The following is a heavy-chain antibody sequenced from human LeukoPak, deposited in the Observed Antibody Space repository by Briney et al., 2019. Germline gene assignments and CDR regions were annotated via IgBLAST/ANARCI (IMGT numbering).Heavy chain of an antibody. CDR1: GGSFSSGGYY. CDR3: AVYDSSGYRVPAFDI. V-gene: IGHV4-31*03. CDR2: LYYIGST. D-gene: IGHD3-22*01. Sequence: TLSLTCTVSGGSFSSGGYYWSWISQHAGKGLEWIGYLYYIGSTYYNPSLKSRVTISVDTSKNQFSLKLSSVTAADTAVYYCAVYDSSGYRVPAFDIWGQGTMVTVSS. J-gene: IGHJ3*02.